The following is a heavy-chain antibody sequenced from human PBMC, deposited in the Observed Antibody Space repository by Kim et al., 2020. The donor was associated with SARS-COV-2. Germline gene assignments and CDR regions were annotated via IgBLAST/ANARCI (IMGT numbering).Heavy chain of an antibody. CDR1: GGSVSSGSYY. D-gene: IGHD1-7*01. CDR2: MYYSGST. V-gene: IGHV4-61*01. J-gene: IGHJ5*02. Sequence: SETLSLTCTVSGGSVSSGSYYWNWIRQPPGKGLEWIGYMYYSGSTNYNPSLKSRVTISVDTPKNQFSLKLSSVTAADTAVYYCARITGNYDRWFDPWGQGTLVTVSS. CDR3: ARITGNYDRWFDP.